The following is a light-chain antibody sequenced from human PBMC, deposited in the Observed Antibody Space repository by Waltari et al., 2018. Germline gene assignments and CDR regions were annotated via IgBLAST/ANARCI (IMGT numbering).Light chain of an antibody. J-gene: IGKJ2*01. CDR2: KTS. Sequence: EVVLTQSPGTLSLSPGERATLSCMASQSVDSTYLAWDQQKPGQAPTLLIYKTSTRATVIPDRFSGSGSGTDFSLNISILEPGDSAVYYGQQFGGSPMYTFGLGTKLEIK. CDR3: QQFGGSPMYT. V-gene: IGKV3-20*01. CDR1: QSVDSTY.